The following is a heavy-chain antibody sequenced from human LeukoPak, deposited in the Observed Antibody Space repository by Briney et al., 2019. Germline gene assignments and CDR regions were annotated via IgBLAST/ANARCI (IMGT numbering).Heavy chain of an antibody. J-gene: IGHJ4*02. Sequence: ASVKVSCKASGYTFTSYGISRVRQAPGQGLEWMGWISACNGNTNYAQKLQGRVTMTTDTSTSTAYMELRSLRSDDTAVYYCARDGDGYSYGFGIDYWGQGTLVTVSS. D-gene: IGHD5-18*01. V-gene: IGHV1-18*01. CDR3: ARDGDGYSYGFGIDY. CDR2: ISACNGNT. CDR1: GYTFTSYG.